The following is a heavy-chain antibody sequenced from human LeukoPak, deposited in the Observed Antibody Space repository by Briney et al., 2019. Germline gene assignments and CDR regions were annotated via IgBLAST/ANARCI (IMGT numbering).Heavy chain of an antibody. D-gene: IGHD5-12*01. Sequence: PGGSLRLSCAASGFIFSSYWMHWVRQAPGKGLVWVSRINSDGSSTSYADSVKGRFTISRDNAKNTLYLQMNSLRAEDTAVYYCARVSYSGYETDYWGQGTLVTVSS. V-gene: IGHV3-74*01. CDR1: GFIFSSYW. CDR3: ARVSYSGYETDY. J-gene: IGHJ4*02. CDR2: INSDGSST.